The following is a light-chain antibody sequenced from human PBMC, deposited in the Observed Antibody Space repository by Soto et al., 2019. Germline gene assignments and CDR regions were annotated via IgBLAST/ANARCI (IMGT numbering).Light chain of an antibody. CDR2: DAS. J-gene: IGKJ5*01. V-gene: IGKV1-5*01. CDR3: QQYNSYSSIT. CDR1: QSISSW. Sequence: DIQMTQSPSTLSASVGDRVTITCRASQSISSWLAWYQHKPGKAPKLLIYDASSLESGVPSRFSSSGSGTEFTLTISSLQPDDFATYYCQQYNSYSSITFGQGTRLEIK.